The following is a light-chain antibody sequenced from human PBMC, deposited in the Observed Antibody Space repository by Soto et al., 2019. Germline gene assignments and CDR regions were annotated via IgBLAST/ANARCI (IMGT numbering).Light chain of an antibody. CDR3: QQYGSTPLT. V-gene: IGKV3-20*01. CDR2: GAS. CDR1: QNVITY. J-gene: IGKJ4*01. Sequence: ESVLTQSPGTLSLSPGERATLSCRASQNVITYLAWYQQKPGQAPRLLIYGASSRATGIPDRFSGSGSGTDVTLTISRLEPEDVAVYYCQQYGSTPLTFGGGTKVEIK.